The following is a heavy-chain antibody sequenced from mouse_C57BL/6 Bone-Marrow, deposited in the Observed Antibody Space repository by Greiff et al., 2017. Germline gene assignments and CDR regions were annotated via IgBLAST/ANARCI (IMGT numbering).Heavy chain of an antibody. CDR2: IDPENGDT. CDR3: TTGYSGAAWFAY. Sequence: EVQLQQSGAELVRPGASVKLSCTASGFNITDDYMHWVKQRPEQGLEWIGWIDPENGDTAYASKFQGKATITADTSSNTAYLQLSSLTSEDTAVXYCTTGYSGAAWFAYWGQGTLVTVSA. V-gene: IGHV14-4*01. J-gene: IGHJ3*01. CDR1: GFNITDDY. D-gene: IGHD1-3*01.